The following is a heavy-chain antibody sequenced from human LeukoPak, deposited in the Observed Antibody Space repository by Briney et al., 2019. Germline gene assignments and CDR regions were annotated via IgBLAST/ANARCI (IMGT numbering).Heavy chain of an antibody. CDR1: GYTFTSYF. V-gene: IGHV1-46*01. CDR3: ARDEGRFTVANNWFDP. CDR2: INPSGGST. D-gene: IGHD4-23*01. J-gene: IGHJ5*02. Sequence: ASVKVSCKASGYTFTSYFMHWVRQAPGQGLEWMGIINPSGGSTSYAQKFQGRVTMTRDTSTSTVYMELSSLRSEDTAVYYCARDEGRFTVANNWFDPWGQGTLVTVSS.